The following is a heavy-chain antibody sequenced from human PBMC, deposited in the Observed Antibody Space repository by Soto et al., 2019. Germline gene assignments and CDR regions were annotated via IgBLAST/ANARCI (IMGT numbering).Heavy chain of an antibody. CDR3: ARGQSGRYSFDY. CDR1: GFTLTNYW. CDR2: GNGEGTTT. J-gene: IGHJ4*02. Sequence: VHLVESGGGIVQPGESMRLSCVVSGFTLTNYWVHWVRQAPGKGLVCVSRGNGEGTTTNYADSLQGRFTTSRDNGRSTVFLQMNSLGVDDTGVYYCARGQSGRYSFDYWGRGTLVTVAS. D-gene: IGHD3-10*01. V-gene: IGHV3-74*01.